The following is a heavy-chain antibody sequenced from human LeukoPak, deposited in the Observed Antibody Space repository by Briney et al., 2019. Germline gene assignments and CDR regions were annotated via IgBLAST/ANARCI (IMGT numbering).Heavy chain of an antibody. V-gene: IGHV4-59*01. D-gene: IGHD5-12*01. J-gene: IGHJ4*02. Sequence: SETLSLTCTVSGGSIRSYYWSWIRQPPGKGLEWIGYIYYSGSTNYNPSLKSRVTISVDTSKNQFSLKLTSVNAADTAVYYCASGHQRSGYTYFDYWGQGTLVTVSS. CDR3: ASGHQRSGYTYFDY. CDR1: GGSIRSYY. CDR2: IYYSGST.